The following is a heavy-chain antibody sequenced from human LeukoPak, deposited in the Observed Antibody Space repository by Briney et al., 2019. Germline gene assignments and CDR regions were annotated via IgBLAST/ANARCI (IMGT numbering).Heavy chain of an antibody. D-gene: IGHD3-16*02. J-gene: IGHJ5*02. CDR3: AREGGDYVWGSYRSNWFDP. CDR2: ISAYNGIT. CDR1: GYTFTSYG. V-gene: IGHV1-18*01. Sequence: ASVKVSCKASGYTFTSYGISWVRQAPGQGLEWMGWISAYNGITNYAQKLQGRVTMTTDTSTSTAYMELRSLRSDDTAVYYCAREGGDYVWGSYRSNWFDPWGQGTLVTVSS.